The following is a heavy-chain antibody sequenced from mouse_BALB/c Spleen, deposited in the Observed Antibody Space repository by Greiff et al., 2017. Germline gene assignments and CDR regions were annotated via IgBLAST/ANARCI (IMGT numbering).Heavy chain of an antibody. CDR1: GFSLTGYG. D-gene: IGHD1-1*01. Sequence: VQLQQSGPGLVAPSQSLSITCTVSGFSLTGYGVNWVRQPPGKGLEWLGMIWGDGSTDYNSALKSRLSISKDNSKSQVFLKMNSLQTDDTARYYGARDRDYGSSYYAMDYWGQGTSVTVSS. CDR2: IWGDGST. J-gene: IGHJ4*01. CDR3: ARDRDYGSSYYAMDY. V-gene: IGHV2-6-7*01.